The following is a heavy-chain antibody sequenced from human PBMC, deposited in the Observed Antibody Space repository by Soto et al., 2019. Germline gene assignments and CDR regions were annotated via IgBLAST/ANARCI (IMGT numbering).Heavy chain of an antibody. J-gene: IGHJ4*02. V-gene: IGHV1-69*08. D-gene: IGHD2-15*01. CDR3: ARDDCSGGSCYS. Sequence: QVQLVQSGAEVKKPGSSVKVSCKASGGTFSSYTISWVRQAPGQGLEWMGRIIPILGIANYAQKFQGRVTITAAKSTSTAYMELSSLRSEDTAVYYCARDDCSGGSCYSWGQGTLVTVSS. CDR2: IIPILGIA. CDR1: GGTFSSYT.